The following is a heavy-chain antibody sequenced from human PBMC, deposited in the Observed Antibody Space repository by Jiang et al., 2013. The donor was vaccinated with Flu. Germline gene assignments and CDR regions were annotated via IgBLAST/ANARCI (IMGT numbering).Heavy chain of an antibody. D-gene: IGHD3-22*01. CDR3: AHRGYNTEDY. Sequence: KPTQTLTLTCAFSGFSLSTSGVGVAWIRQPPGEALEWLALIYGDDDKRYSPSLKSRLTITKDTSKNQVVLTMTNMDPVDTATYYCAHRGYNTEDYWGQGTLVTVSS. CDR2: IYGDDDK. J-gene: IGHJ4*02. CDR1: GFSLSTSGVG. V-gene: IGHV2-5*02.